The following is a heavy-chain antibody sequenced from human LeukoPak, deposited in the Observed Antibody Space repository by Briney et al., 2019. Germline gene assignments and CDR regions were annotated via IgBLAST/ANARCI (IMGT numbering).Heavy chain of an antibody. J-gene: IGHJ4*02. CDR3: ASASGYYAPPDY. CDR2: INPSGGGT. V-gene: IGHV1-46*01. Sequence: ASVKVSCKVSGYTFTGYYIHWVRQAPGQGLEWMGIINPSGGGTSNAQKFQGRVTMTRDTSTSTVYMEVSSLTSEDTAVYYCASASGYYAPPDYWGQGTLVTVSS. CDR1: GYTFTGYY. D-gene: IGHD3-22*01.